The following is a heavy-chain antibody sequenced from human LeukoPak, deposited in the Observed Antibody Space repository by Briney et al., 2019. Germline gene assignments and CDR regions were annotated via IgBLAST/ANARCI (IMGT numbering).Heavy chain of an antibody. J-gene: IGHJ4*02. Sequence: ASVKVSCKASGYTFRDHGISWVRQAPGQGLEWMGWITTYSAYNPNANYAQKFQDRATMTTDTSTSTAYMELRSLRLDDTAVYYCARDLGSGIAEPFDHWGQGTLVTVSS. CDR3: ARDLGSGIAEPFDH. V-gene: IGHV1-18*01. CDR2: ITTYSAYNPNA. CDR1: GYTFRDHG. D-gene: IGHD6-13*01.